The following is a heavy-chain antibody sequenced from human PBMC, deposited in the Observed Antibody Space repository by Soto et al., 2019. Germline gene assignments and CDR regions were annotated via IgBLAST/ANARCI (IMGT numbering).Heavy chain of an antibody. J-gene: IGHJ4*02. CDR2: GSGSGGST. D-gene: IGHD1-20*01. CDR1: GFTFSSYA. CDR3: ANPPEYNRNDY. Sequence: EVQLLESGGGLVQPGGSLRLSCAASGFTFSSYAMSWVRQAPGKGLEWISAGSGSGGSTYYADSVKGRFTISRDNTKDTLYLQMDILRAEETAVYSCANPPEYNRNDYWGQGTLVTVSS. V-gene: IGHV3-23*01.